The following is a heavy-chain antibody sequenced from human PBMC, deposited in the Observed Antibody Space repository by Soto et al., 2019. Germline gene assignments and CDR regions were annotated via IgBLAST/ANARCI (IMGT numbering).Heavy chain of an antibody. Sequence: SQTLSLTCAISGDSVSSNSAAWNWIRQSPSRGLEWLGRTYYRSKWYNDYAVSVKSRITINPDTSKNQFSLQLNSVTPEDTAVYYCARDTRIAAAPIDSPPAFDIWGQGTMVTVSS. D-gene: IGHD6-13*01. J-gene: IGHJ3*02. CDR2: TYYRSKWYN. CDR3: ARDTRIAAAPIDSPPAFDI. CDR1: GDSVSSNSAA. V-gene: IGHV6-1*01.